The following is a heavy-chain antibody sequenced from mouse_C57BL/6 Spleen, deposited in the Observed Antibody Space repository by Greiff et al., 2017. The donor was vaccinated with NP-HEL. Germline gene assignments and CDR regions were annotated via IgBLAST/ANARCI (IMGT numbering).Heavy chain of an antibody. D-gene: IGHD2-10*02. V-gene: IGHV5-4*01. CDR2: ISDGGSYT. CDR1: GFTFSSYA. CDR3: ARDNEYGAWFAY. Sequence: DVHLVESGGGLVKPGGSLKLSCAASGFTFSSYAMSWVRQTPEKRLEWVATISDGGSYTYYPDNVKGRFTISRDNAKNNLYLQMSHLKSEDTAMYYCARDNEYGAWFAYWGQGTLVTVSA. J-gene: IGHJ3*01.